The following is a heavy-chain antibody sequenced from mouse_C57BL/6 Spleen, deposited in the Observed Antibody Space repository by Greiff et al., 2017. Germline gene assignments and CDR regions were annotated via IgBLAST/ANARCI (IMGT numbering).Heavy chain of an antibody. J-gene: IGHJ2*01. V-gene: IGHV1-74*01. CDR1: GYTFTSYW. CDR3: AIPSEADDGPLYY. D-gene: IGHD2-3*01. Sequence: VKLQQPGAELVKPGASVKVSCKASGYTFTSYWMHWVKQRPGQGLEWIGRIHPSDSDTNYNQKFKGKATLTVDKSSSTAYMQLSSLTSEDSAVYYCAIPSEADDGPLYYWGQGTTLTVSS. CDR2: IHPSDSDT.